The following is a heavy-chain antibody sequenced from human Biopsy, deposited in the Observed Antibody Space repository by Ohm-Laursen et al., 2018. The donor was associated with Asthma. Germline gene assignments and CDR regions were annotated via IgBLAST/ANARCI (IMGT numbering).Heavy chain of an antibody. Sequence: SQTLSLTCTVSGGSTSSEDYYWTWIRQPPGKGLEWVGYVYSSGSTYYNPSLDSRVMISLDTSKNQFSLSLSSVTAADTAVYFCARDLGIVGATPDGFNIWGQGTTVAV. V-gene: IGHV4-30-4*01. CDR3: ARDLGIVGATPDGFNI. D-gene: IGHD1-26*01. CDR1: GGSTSSEDYY. J-gene: IGHJ6*02. CDR2: VYSSGST.